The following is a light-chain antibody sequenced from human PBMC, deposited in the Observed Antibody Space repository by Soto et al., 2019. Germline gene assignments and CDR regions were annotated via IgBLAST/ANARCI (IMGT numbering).Light chain of an antibody. CDR1: QSVSNNY. CDR2: GAS. V-gene: IGKV3-20*01. J-gene: IGKJ2*01. CDR3: QQYNNWPHT. Sequence: EIVLTQSPGTLSLSPGERATLSCRASQSVSNNYLAWYQQKPGQAPRLLIYGASNRATGIPDRFSGSGSGTDFTLTISRLEPEDFAVYYCQQYNNWPHTFGQGTKVDIK.